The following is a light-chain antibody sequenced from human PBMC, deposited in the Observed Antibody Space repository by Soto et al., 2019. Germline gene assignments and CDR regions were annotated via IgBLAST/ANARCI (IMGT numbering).Light chain of an antibody. Sequence: EIVMTQSPATLSVSPGERATLSCRASQSVSSNLAWYQQKRGQAPRLLIYGASTRATGIPARFSGSGSGTELTLTISSLQSEDFAVYYCQQYHNWPPLTFGGGTKVEIK. J-gene: IGKJ4*01. CDR1: QSVSSN. CDR2: GAS. V-gene: IGKV3-15*01. CDR3: QQYHNWPPLT.